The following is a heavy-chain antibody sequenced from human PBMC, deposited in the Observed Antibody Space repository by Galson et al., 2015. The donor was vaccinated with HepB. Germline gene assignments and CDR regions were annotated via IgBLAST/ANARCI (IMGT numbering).Heavy chain of an antibody. V-gene: IGHV3-11*01. J-gene: IGHJ2*01. Sequence: SLRLSCAASGLTFSDYYINWIRQAPGKGLEWISYISSTGSTIYYADSVKGRFTISRDNAKNSLYLQMNSLRVEDTAVYYCATKRRFIGYGYGFGYFDLWGRGTLVTVSS. D-gene: IGHD5-18*01. CDR1: GLTFSDYY. CDR2: ISSTGSTI. CDR3: ATKRRFIGYGYGFGYFDL.